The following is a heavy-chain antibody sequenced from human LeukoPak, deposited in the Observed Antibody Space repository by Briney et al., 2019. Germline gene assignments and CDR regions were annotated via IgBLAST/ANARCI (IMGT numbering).Heavy chain of an antibody. J-gene: IGHJ4*02. Sequence: GGSLRLSCTASGFTFSSYAMHWVRQAPGKGLEWVAVISYDGSNKYYADSVKGRFTISRDNSKNTLYLQMNSLRAEDTAVYYCASGGCGELYVVSDYWGQGTLVTVSS. D-gene: IGHD3-10*01. CDR2: ISYDGSNK. CDR3: ASGGCGELYVVSDY. V-gene: IGHV3-30-3*01. CDR1: GFTFSSYA.